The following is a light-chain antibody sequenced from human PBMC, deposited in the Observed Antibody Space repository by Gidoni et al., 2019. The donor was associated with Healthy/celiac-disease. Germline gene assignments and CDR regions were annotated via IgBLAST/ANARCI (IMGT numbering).Light chain of an antibody. J-gene: IGLJ2*01. V-gene: IGLV3-1*01. CDR3: QAWDSTHVV. Sequence: SYELNQPPSVTVSPGQTASITCSGDKLGDKYACWYQQKPGQSPVLVIYQDSKRPSGIPERFSGSNSGNTATLPISGTQAMDEADYYCQAWDSTHVVFGGGTKLTVL. CDR2: QDS. CDR1: KLGDKY.